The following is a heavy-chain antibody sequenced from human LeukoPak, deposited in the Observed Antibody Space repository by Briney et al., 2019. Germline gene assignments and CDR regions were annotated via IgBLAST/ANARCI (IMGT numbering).Heavy chain of an antibody. J-gene: IGHJ4*02. CDR2: IDWDDDK. Sequence: ESGPALVKPTQTLTLTCTFSGFSLSASGMRVSWIRQTPGKALEWLARIDWDDDKFYSTSLKTRLTISNDTSKNQVVLTMTNMDPVDTATYYCARTRFGLGSYYFDYWGQGTLVTVSS. V-gene: IGHV2-70*04. CDR1: GFSLSASGMR. D-gene: IGHD3-16*01. CDR3: ARTRFGLGSYYFDY.